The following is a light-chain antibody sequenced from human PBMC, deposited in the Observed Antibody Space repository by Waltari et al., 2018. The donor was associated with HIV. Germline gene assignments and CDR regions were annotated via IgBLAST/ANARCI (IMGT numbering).Light chain of an antibody. CDR3: CSYAGSSTYVV. Sequence: QSALTQPASVSGSPGQSITISCTGTSSDVGSYNLVSWYQQHPGKAPKLMIYEVSKRPSGVANRFSGSKAGNTASLTISEVQGEDEADYYCCSYAGSSTYVVFGGGTKLTVL. CDR1: SSDVGSYNL. CDR2: EVS. J-gene: IGLJ2*01. V-gene: IGLV2-23*02.